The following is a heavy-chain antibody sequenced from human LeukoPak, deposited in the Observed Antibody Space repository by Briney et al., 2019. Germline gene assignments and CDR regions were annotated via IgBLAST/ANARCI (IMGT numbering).Heavy chain of an antibody. Sequence: SETLSLTCTVSGGSISSFFGSWIRQPPGKGLEWIGYVHSSGSTKYNPSLKSRLIISVDMSKNQFSLKLRSVSVADTAVYYCARLAPGNYDILTGDPKVVFDYWGQGALVTVSS. V-gene: IGHV4-59*01. CDR2: VHSSGST. D-gene: IGHD3-9*01. CDR3: ARLAPGNYDILTGDPKVVFDY. CDR1: GGSISSFF. J-gene: IGHJ4*02.